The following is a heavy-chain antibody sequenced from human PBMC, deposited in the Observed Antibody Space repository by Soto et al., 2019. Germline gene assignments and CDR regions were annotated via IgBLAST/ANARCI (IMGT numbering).Heavy chain of an antibody. CDR1: GFTFSGYG. J-gene: IGHJ4*02. CDR2: ISYDGSNK. Sequence: QVQLVESGGGVVQPGRSLRLSCAASGFTFSGYGMHWVRQAPGKGLEWVAVISYDGSNKYYAESVKGRFTISRDNSKNTLSLQMNSLRAEDTAVYYCVTANFDYWGQGTLLTVSS. V-gene: IGHV3-30*03. CDR3: VTANFDY.